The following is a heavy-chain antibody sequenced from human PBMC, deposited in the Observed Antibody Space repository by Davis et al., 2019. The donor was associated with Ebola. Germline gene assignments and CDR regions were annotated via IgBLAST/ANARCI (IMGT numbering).Heavy chain of an antibody. D-gene: IGHD2-2*01. J-gene: IGHJ5*02. CDR1: GFTFSSYW. CDR2: INSDGSST. V-gene: IGHV3-74*01. CDR3: ARDQKGYIVVVPAATTRYNWFDP. Sequence: GESLKISCAASGFTFSSYWMHWVRQAPGKGLVWVSRINSDGSSTSYADSVKGRFTISRDNSKNTLYLQMNSLRAEDTAVYYCARDQKGYIVVVPAATTRYNWFDPWGQGTLVTVSS.